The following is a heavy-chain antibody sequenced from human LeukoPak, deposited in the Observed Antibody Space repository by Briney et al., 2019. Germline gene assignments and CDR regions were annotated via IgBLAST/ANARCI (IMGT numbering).Heavy chain of an antibody. CDR3: AKGPHIPYGMDV. V-gene: IGHV3-23*01. D-gene: IGHD2-21*01. CDR2: ISGSGGST. CDR1: GFTFSSYA. Sequence: GGSLRLSCAASGFTFSSYAMSWVRQAPGKGLEWVSAISGSGGSTYYADSVKGRFTISRNNSKNTLYLQMNSLRAEDTAVYYCAKGPHIPYGMDVWGQGTTVTVSS. J-gene: IGHJ6*02.